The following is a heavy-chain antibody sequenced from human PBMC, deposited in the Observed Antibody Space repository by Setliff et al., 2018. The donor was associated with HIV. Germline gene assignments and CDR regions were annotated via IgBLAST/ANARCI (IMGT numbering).Heavy chain of an antibody. Sequence: GGSLRLSCAASGFTFSTYAMNWVRQAPGKGLEWVSVIYRAGSTTYYADSVKGRFTISRDNSKNTLYLQMNSLRAEDTAVYYCAKGYFDWLDGGAFDIWGQGTVVTVSS. J-gene: IGHJ3*02. CDR2: IYRAGSTT. CDR1: GFTFSTYA. D-gene: IGHD3-9*01. CDR3: AKGYFDWLDGGAFDI. V-gene: IGHV3-23*03.